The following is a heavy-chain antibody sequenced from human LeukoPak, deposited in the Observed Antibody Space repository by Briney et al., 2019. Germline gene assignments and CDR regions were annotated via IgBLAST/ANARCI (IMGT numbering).Heavy chain of an antibody. CDR3: ARDQILWFGESSGYYYGMDV. CDR1: GFTVSSNY. J-gene: IGHJ6*02. CDR2: IYSGGST. V-gene: IGHV3-53*01. D-gene: IGHD3-10*01. Sequence: GGSLRLSCGASGFTVSSNYMSWVRQAPGKGLEWVSVIYSGGSTYYADSVKGRFTISRDNSKNTLYLQMNSLRAEDTAVYYCARDQILWFGESSGYYYGMDVWGQGTTVTVSS.